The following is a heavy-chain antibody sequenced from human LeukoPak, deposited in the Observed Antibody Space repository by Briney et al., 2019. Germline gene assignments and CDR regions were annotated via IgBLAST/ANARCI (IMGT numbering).Heavy chain of an antibody. V-gene: IGHV4-30-4*01. J-gene: IGHJ4*02. CDR1: GGSISSGDYY. CDR3: AREGPDILTGYYEDY. D-gene: IGHD3-9*01. CDR2: IYYSGST. Sequence: SQTLSLTCTVSGGSISSGDYYWSWIRQPPGKGLEWIGYIYYSGSTYYNLSLKSRVTISVDTSKNQFSLKLSSVTAADTAVYYCAREGPDILTGYYEDYWGQGTLVTVSS.